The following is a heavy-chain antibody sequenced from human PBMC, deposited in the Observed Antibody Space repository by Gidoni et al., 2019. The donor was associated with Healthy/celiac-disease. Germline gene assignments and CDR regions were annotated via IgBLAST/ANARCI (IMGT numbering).Heavy chain of an antibody. J-gene: IGHJ4*02. V-gene: IGHV4-39*07. CDR2: IYYSGST. D-gene: IGHD6-13*01. CDR3: ARIGYGSSWYGGREYYFDY. CDR1: GGSISSSRYY. Sequence: QLQLQESGPGLVKPSETLSLTCTVSGGSISSSRYYWGWIRQPPGKGLEWIGSIYYSGSTYYNPSLKSRVTISVDTSKNQFSLKLSSVTAADTAVYYCARIGYGSSWYGGREYYFDYWGQGTLVTVSS.